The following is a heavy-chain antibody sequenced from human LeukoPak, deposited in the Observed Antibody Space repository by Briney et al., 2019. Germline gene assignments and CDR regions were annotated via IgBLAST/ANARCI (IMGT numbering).Heavy chain of an antibody. J-gene: IGHJ4*02. CDR1: GGSFSGYY. V-gene: IGHV4-34*01. CDR3: ARGPTLRYFDWLFFDY. CDR2: INHSGST. D-gene: IGHD3-9*01. Sequence: SETLSLTCAVYGGSFSGYYWSWIRQPPGKGREWIGEINHSGSTNYNTSLKRRVTISVDTSKNQFSLKLSSVTAADTAVYYCARGPTLRYFDWLFFDYWGQGTLVTVSS.